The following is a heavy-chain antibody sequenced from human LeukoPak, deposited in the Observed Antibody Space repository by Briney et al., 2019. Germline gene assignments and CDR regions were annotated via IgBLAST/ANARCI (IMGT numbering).Heavy chain of an antibody. CDR3: TRQDYYDSSGYSKDY. V-gene: IGHV3-23*01. J-gene: IGHJ4*02. CDR1: GFTFSSYA. CDR2: ISGSGGST. Sequence: GSLRLSCAASGFTFSSYAMSWVRQAPGKGLEWVSAISGSGGSTYYADFVKGRFTISRDNSKNTLYLQMNSLKTEDTAVYYCTRQDYYDSSGYSKDYWGQGTLVTVSS. D-gene: IGHD3-22*01.